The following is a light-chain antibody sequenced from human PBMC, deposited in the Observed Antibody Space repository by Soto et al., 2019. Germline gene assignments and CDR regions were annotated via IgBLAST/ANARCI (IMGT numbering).Light chain of an antibody. J-gene: IGKJ4*01. Sequence: EIVLTQSPATLSLSPGERVTLSCRASQSINTYLAWYQKKPGQAPRILIYDASKRATGIPARFSGSGSGTDFTLTISSLEPEDFAVYYCQQRAKWPPPFGGGTKVEVK. CDR2: DAS. CDR3: QQRAKWPPP. V-gene: IGKV3-11*01. CDR1: QSINTY.